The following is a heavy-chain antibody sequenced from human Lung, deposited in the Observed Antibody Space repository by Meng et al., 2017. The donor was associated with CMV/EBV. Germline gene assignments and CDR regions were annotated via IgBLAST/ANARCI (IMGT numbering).Heavy chain of an antibody. CDR1: GGSISSGGYY. Sequence: VRPQSSGHGLLKPHQILSPTGTVSGGSISSGGYYWSWIRQHPGKGLEWIGYIHSSGSTYYNPSLRSRLTISVDTSKNQFSLKLSSVTAADTAVYYCARASYGSGSPLGESWFDPWGQGTLVTVSS. V-gene: IGHV4-31*03. CDR2: IHSSGST. D-gene: IGHD3-10*01. CDR3: ARASYGSGSPLGESWFDP. J-gene: IGHJ5*02.